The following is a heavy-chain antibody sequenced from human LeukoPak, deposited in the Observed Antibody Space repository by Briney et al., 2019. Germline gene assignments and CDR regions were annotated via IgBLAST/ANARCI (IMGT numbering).Heavy chain of an antibody. CDR3: AREYNFWNDFIGNRGPYYYGLDV. CDR1: GASINSHNW. Sequence: SETLSLTCAVSGASINSHNWWNWVRQSPGKGLEWIGEDHHGGSTNYNPSLASRVTISVDETRNLFSLKLNSVTAADTAVYYCAREYNFWNDFIGNRGPYYYGLDVWGQGTTVTVSS. D-gene: IGHD3/OR15-3a*01. V-gene: IGHV4-4*02. J-gene: IGHJ6*02. CDR2: DHHGGST.